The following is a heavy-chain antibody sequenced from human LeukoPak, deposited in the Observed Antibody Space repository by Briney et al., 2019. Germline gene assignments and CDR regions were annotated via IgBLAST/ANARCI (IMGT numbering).Heavy chain of an antibody. CDR3: AGYSRSSGWFDP. J-gene: IGHJ5*02. CDR2: IKQDGSEK. D-gene: IGHD6-6*01. V-gene: IGHV3-7*01. CDR1: GFTLSSYW. Sequence: GGSLRLSCAASGFTLSSYWMSWVRQAPGKGLEWVANIKQDGSEKDYVDSVKGRFTISRDNAKNSLYLQMNSLRAEDAAVYYCAGYSRSSGWFDPWGQGTLVTVSS.